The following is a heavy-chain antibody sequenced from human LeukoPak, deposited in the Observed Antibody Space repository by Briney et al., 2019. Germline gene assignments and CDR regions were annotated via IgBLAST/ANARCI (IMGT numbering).Heavy chain of an antibody. V-gene: IGHV3-33*01. CDR1: GFTFSSYG. CDR2: IWYDGSNK. CDR3: ARDLGAAAGEEDYGMDV. J-gene: IGHJ6*02. D-gene: IGHD6-13*01. Sequence: GGSLRLSCAASGFTFSSYGMHWVRQAPGKGLEWVAVIWYDGSNKYYADSVKGRFTISRDNFKNTLYLQMNSLRAEDTAVYYCARDLGAAAGEEDYGMDVWGQGTTVTVSS.